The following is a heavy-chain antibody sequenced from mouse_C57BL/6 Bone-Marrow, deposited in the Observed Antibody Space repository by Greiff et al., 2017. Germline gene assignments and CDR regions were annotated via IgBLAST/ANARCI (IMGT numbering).Heavy chain of an antibody. Sequence: QVQLQQSGAELVRPGTSVKVSCKASGYAFTNYLIEWVKQRPGQGLEWIGVINPGSGGTNYNEKFKGKATLTAYKSASTAYIQLSSLTSEDSAVYISARNERDWYFDVWGTGTTVTVSS. V-gene: IGHV1-54*01. J-gene: IGHJ1*03. CDR3: ARNERDWYFDV. CDR1: GYAFTNYL. CDR2: INPGSGGT.